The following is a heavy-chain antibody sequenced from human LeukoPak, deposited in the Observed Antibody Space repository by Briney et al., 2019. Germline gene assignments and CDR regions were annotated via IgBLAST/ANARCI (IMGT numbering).Heavy chain of an antibody. J-gene: IGHJ4*02. CDR2: MNPNSGNT. D-gene: IGHD5-18*01. V-gene: IGHV1-8*01. CDR1: GYTFTSCD. CDR3: ARSEGYTYGFAY. Sequence: GASVKVSCKASGYTFTSCDINWVRQATGQGLEWVGWMNPNSGNTGYAQKFQGRVTMTRNTSISTAYMELNSLRSEDTAVYYCARSEGYTYGFAYWGQGTLVTVSS.